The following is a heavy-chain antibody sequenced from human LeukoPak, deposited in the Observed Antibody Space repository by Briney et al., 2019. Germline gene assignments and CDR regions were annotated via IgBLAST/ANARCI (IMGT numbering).Heavy chain of an antibody. J-gene: IGHJ4*02. D-gene: IGHD3-10*01. V-gene: IGHV3-30*04. CDR1: GFTFSSYA. CDR2: ISYDGSNK. Sequence: PGGSLRLSCAASGFTFSSYAMHWVRQAPGKGLEWVSVISYDGSNKYYADSVKGRLTISRDNSKNTLYLKMNSLRAEDTAVYYCARAKPKNMVRGLIMRRESRYYFDYWGQGTLVTVSS. CDR3: ARAKPKNMVRGLIMRRESRYYFDY.